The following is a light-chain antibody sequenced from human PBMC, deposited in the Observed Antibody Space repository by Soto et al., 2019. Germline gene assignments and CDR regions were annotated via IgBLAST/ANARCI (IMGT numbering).Light chain of an antibody. CDR3: QQYNSYSWT. V-gene: IGKV1-5*01. CDR2: ASS. Sequence: DIQMTQSPSSLSASVGDRVTITCRASQNISKYLNWYQRKPGKAPKLLIYASSSLQSGVPSRFSGSGSRTEFTLTISGLQTEHFGAYYCQQYNSYSWTFGQGTKVDIK. J-gene: IGKJ1*01. CDR1: QNISKY.